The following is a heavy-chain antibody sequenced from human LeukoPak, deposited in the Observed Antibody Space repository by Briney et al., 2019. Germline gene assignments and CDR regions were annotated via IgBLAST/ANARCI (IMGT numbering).Heavy chain of an antibody. CDR1: GGSISSGGYS. J-gene: IGHJ4*02. D-gene: IGHD4-17*01. Sequence: SQTLSLTCAVSGGSISSGGYSLSWIRQPPGEGLEWIGYIYHSGSTYYNPSLKSRVTISVDRSKNQFSLKLSSVTAADTAVYYCARYGDYDVYWGQGTLVTVSS. V-gene: IGHV4-30-2*01. CDR2: IYHSGST. CDR3: ARYGDYDVY.